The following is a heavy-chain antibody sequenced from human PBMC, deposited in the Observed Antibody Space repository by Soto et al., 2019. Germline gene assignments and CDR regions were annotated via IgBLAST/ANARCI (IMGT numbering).Heavy chain of an antibody. CDR1: GFTSSSYE. CDR2: ISSSGSTI. D-gene: IGHD6-19*01. J-gene: IGHJ4*02. CDR3: ARDRPIAVAGPLDY. Sequence: SLRLSCAASGFTSSSYEMNWVRQAPGKGLEWVSYISSSGSTIYYADSVKGRFTISRDNAKNSLYLQMNSLRAEDTAVYYCARDRPIAVAGPLDYWGQGTLVTVSS. V-gene: IGHV3-48*03.